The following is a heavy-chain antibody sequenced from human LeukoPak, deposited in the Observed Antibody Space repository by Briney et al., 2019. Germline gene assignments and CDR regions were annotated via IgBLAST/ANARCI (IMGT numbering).Heavy chain of an antibody. CDR1: GFTFTNFA. V-gene: IGHV3-30-3*02. Sequence: GSLRLSCAASGFTFTNFAMHWVRQAPGKGLEWVAVISNDERNKYYAASAKGRFTSSRDNPKDTLYLQMNGLRVEDTAVYYCAKDMQTWPRFPDYWGQGTLVTVSS. CDR2: ISNDERNK. D-gene: IGHD5-12*01. J-gene: IGHJ4*02. CDR3: AKDMQTWPRFPDY.